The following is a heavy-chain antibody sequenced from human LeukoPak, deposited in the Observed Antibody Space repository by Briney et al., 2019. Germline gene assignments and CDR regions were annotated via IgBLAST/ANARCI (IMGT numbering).Heavy chain of an antibody. V-gene: IGHV3-23*01. CDR1: GFTFSSYA. Sequence: QSWGALRLSCAASGFTFSSYAMSWVRQAPGKGLEWVSTISGSGGSTYYADSVKGRFTISRDNSKNTLYLQMNSLRAEDTAVYYCAKCGSSWYYFDYWGQGTLVTVSS. J-gene: IGHJ4*02. D-gene: IGHD6-13*01. CDR3: AKCGSSWYYFDY. CDR2: ISGSGGST.